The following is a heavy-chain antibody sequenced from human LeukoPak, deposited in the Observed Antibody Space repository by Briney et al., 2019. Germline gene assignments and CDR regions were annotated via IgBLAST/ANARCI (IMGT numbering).Heavy chain of an antibody. J-gene: IGHJ4*02. Sequence: GGSLRLSCAASGFTFSGSAMHWVRQASGKGLEWVGRIRSKANSYATSYGASVKGRFTISRDDSRNTAYLQMNSLKTEDTAVYYCAKGRLERLYRYFDYWGQGTLVTVSS. CDR3: AKGRLERLYRYFDY. CDR1: GFTFSGSA. CDR2: IRSKANSYAT. V-gene: IGHV3-73*01. D-gene: IGHD1-1*01.